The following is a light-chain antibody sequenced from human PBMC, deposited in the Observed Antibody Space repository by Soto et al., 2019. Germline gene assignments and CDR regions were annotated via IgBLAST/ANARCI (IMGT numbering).Light chain of an antibody. Sequence: EIVLTQSPGTLSLSPGERATLSCRASQSVRNNYLAWYQQRPGQAPRLLIYQTSIRAAGIPARFSASGTGTDFTLTISDVQPEDFAVYYCHQRQSWPRTFGQGTKVDIK. V-gene: IGKV3-11*01. CDR1: QSVRNNY. CDR3: HQRQSWPRT. J-gene: IGKJ1*01. CDR2: QTS.